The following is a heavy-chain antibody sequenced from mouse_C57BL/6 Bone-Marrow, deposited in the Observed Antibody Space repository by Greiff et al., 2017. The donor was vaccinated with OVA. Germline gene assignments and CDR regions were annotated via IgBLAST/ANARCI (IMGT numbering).Heavy chain of an antibody. CDR2: FYPGSGSI. CDR3: ARHEVSVCDYDCMDY. J-gene: IGHJ4*01. Sequence: QVQLLQSGAELVKPGASVKLSCKASGYTFTEYTIHWVQQRPGQGLEWIGWFYPGSGSIKYNEKFKDKVTLTADKSSSTVYMEISRLTSEDSAVYVCARHEVSVCDYDCMDYWGQGTSVTVSS. V-gene: IGHV1-62-2*01. CDR1: GYTFTEYT. D-gene: IGHD2-4*01.